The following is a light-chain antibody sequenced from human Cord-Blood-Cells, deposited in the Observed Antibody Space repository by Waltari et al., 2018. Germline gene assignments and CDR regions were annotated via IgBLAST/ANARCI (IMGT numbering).Light chain of an antibody. J-gene: IGKJ4*01. Sequence: DIVMNQSHLSLPVTPGEPASISCRSSQSLLHSNGYDYLDWYLQQPGQSPQLLIYLGFNRASGGPDSFGGRESWTDFSLEISRVEAVDFWVYYFLLARQTLTVGGVTKVGIK. V-gene: IGKV2-28*01. CDR3: LLARQTLT. CDR2: LGF. CDR1: QSLLHSNGYDY.